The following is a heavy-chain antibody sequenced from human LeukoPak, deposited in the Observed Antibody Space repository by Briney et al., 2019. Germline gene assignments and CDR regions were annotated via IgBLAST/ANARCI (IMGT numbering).Heavy chain of an antibody. D-gene: IGHD3-9*01. CDR3: ARGLYDILTGYYYYYYMDV. J-gene: IGHJ6*03. CDR2: INHSGST. Sequence: ASETLSLTCAVYGGSFSGYYWSWIRQPPGKGLEWIGEINHSGSTNYNPSLKSRVTISVDTSKNQFSLKLSSVTAADTAVYYCARGLYDILTGYYYYYYMDVWGKGTTVTVSS. CDR1: GGSFSGYY. V-gene: IGHV4-34*01.